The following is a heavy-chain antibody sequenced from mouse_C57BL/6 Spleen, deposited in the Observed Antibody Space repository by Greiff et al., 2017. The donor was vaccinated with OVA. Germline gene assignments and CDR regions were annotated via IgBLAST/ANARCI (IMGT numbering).Heavy chain of an antibody. J-gene: IGHJ3*01. CDR3: ARGNDPRAY. CDR2: IDPSDSYT. CDR1: GYTFTSYW. V-gene: IGHV1-59*01. D-gene: IGHD2-3*01. Sequence: QVHVKQPGAELVRPGTSVKLSCKASGYTFTSYWMHWVKQRPGQGLEWIGVIDPSDSYTNYNQKLKGKATLTVDTSSSTAYMQLRSLTSEDSAVYYCARGNDPRAYWGQGTLVTVSA.